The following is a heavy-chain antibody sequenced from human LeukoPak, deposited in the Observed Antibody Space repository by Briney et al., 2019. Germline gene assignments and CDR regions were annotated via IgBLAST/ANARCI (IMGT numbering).Heavy chain of an antibody. Sequence: PGGSLRLSCAASGFTFSSYEMNWVRQAPGKGLEWVSYISSSGSTIYYADSVKGRFTISRDNAKNSLYLQMNSLRAEDTAVYYCARARESVLWFGEELINWFDPWGQGTLVTVSS. D-gene: IGHD3-10*01. CDR2: ISSSGSTI. CDR3: ARARESVLWFGEELINWFDP. CDR1: GFTFSSYE. V-gene: IGHV3-48*03. J-gene: IGHJ5*02.